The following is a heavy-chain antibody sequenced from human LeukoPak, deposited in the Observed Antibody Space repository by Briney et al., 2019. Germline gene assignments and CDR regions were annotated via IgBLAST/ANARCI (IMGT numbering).Heavy chain of an antibody. J-gene: IGHJ4*02. CDR2: IYYSGNT. V-gene: IGHV4-39*01. CDR3: ARQTGSGLFTLP. D-gene: IGHD3/OR15-3a*01. Sequence: GTLRLSCAASGFTFSSYGMSWVRQAPGKGLEWIGSIYYSGNTYYNASLKSQVSISIDTSKNQFSLRLTSVTAADTAVYYCARQTGSGLFTLPGGQGTLVTVSS. CDR1: GFTFSSYG.